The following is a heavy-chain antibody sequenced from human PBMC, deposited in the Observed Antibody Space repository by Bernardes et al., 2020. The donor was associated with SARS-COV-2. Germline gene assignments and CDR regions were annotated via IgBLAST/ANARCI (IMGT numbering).Heavy chain of an antibody. D-gene: IGHD3-10*01. Sequence: GGSLRLSCEAYGFSVSDNYLGWVRQAQGGGLEWVSVIENGETTYYADTVKGRFTISRHSSKNTLYLQMNNLQIEDTAVYYCAARGYFGSGTYTDWFDPWGQGTLVTVSS. CDR3: AARGYFGSGTYTDWFDP. CDR2: IENGETT. J-gene: IGHJ5*02. CDR1: GFSVSDNY. V-gene: IGHV3-53*04.